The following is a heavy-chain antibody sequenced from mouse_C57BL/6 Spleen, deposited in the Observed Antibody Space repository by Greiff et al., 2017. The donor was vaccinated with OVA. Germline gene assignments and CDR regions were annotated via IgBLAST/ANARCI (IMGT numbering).Heavy chain of an antibody. CDR2: ISSGGSDT. Sequence: EVQRVESGGYLVKPGGSLKLSCAASGFTFSSYGMSWVRQTPDKRLEWVATISSGGSDTYYPDSVKGRITIARDNAKNTLYLRMSSLKSEDTAMYYCARRGYDYGGFAYWGQGTLVTVSA. D-gene: IGHD2-4*01. V-gene: IGHV5-6*01. CDR1: GFTFSSYG. CDR3: ARRGYDYGGFAY. J-gene: IGHJ3*01.